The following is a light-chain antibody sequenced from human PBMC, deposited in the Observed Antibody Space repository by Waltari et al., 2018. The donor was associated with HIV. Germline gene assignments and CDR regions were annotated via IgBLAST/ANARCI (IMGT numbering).Light chain of an antibody. V-gene: IGKV3-11*01. CDR2: ESS. J-gene: IGKJ2*01. CDR1: QTISGS. CDR3: QHRSSWRLYT. Sequence: EFVLTQFPATLSLSPGERATLSGRASQTISGSLAWYQQRPGQTPRLLIYESSKRATDIPTRFSGSGSGADFTLTIASLEPEDFTLYYCQHRSSWRLYTLGQGTRVDIK.